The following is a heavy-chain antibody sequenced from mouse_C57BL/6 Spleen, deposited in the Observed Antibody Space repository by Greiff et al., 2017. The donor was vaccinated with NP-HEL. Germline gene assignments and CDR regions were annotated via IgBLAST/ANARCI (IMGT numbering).Heavy chain of an antibody. CDR3: ARKGDSNSDWFAY. D-gene: IGHD2-5*01. CDR1: GYTFTSYW. CDR2: IDPSDSYT. V-gene: IGHV1-50*01. Sequence: QVQLQQPGAELVKPGASVKLSCKASGYTFTSYWMQWVKQRPGQGLEWIGEIDPSDSYTNYNQKFKGKATLTVDTSSSTAYMQLSSLTSEDSAVYYCARKGDSNSDWFAYWGQGTLVTVSA. J-gene: IGHJ3*01.